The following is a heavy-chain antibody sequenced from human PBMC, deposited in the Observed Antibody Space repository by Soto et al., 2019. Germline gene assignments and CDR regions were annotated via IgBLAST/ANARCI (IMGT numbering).Heavy chain of an antibody. Sequence: SETLSLTCTVSGGSISSGGYYWSWIRQHPGKGLEWIGYIYYSGSTYYNPSLKSRVTISVDTSKNQFSLKLSSVTAAATVVYYCARTWTQAQAEHYWGQGTLVTVSS. J-gene: IGHJ4*02. CDR3: ARTWTQAQAEHY. D-gene: IGHD5-18*01. CDR1: GGSISSGGYY. V-gene: IGHV4-31*03. CDR2: IYYSGST.